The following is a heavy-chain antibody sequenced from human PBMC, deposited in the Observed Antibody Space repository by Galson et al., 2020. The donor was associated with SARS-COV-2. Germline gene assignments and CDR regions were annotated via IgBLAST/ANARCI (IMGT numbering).Heavy chain of an antibody. CDR1: GFTFSSYA. Sequence: GESLKISCAASGFTFSSYAMSWVRQAPGKGLEWVSAISGSGGSTYYADSVKGRFTIYRDNSKNTLYLQMNSLRAEDTAVYYCAKVASLANAFDIWGQGTMVTVSS. CDR3: AKVASLANAFDI. CDR2: ISGSGGST. V-gene: IGHV3-23*01. J-gene: IGHJ3*02.